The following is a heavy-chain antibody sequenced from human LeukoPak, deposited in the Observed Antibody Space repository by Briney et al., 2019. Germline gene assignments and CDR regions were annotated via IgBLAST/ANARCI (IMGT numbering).Heavy chain of an antibody. CDR1: GFTVSSNY. CDR3: ASSPILSRFDY. D-gene: IGHD3-3*01. Sequence: GGSLRLSCADSGFTVSSNYMSWVRQAPGKGLEWVSVIYSGGSTYYADSVKGRFTISRDNSKNTLYLQMNSLRAEDTAVYYCASSPILSRFDYWGQGTLVTVSS. V-gene: IGHV3-53*01. J-gene: IGHJ4*02. CDR2: IYSGGST.